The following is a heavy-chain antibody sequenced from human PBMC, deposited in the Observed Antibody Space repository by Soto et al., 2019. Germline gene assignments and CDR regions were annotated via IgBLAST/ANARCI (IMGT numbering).Heavy chain of an antibody. CDR3: ARVITIFGVVPYGMDV. V-gene: IGHV3-30*03. CDR1: GFTFSSYG. D-gene: IGHD3-3*01. Sequence: GGSLRLSCAASGFTFSSYGMHWVRQAPGKGLEWVAVISYDGSNKYYADSVKGRFTISRDNSKNTLYLQMNSPRAEDTAVYYCARVITIFGVVPYGMDVWGQGTTVTVSS. J-gene: IGHJ6*02. CDR2: ISYDGSNK.